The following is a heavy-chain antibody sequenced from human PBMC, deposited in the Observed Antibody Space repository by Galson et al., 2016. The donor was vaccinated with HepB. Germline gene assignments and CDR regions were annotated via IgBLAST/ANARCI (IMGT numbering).Heavy chain of an antibody. CDR1: GFIFSDHY. CDR3: VRSYYD. Sequence: SLRLSCAVSGFIFSDHYLDWVRQAPGKGLEWIGRSRSKADSPVTEYAASARGRFTISRDDSKNSLYLQMNSLKIEDKAVYYCVRSYYDWGQGTLVTVSS. CDR2: SRSKADSPVT. J-gene: IGHJ4*02. D-gene: IGHD3-10*01. V-gene: IGHV3-72*01.